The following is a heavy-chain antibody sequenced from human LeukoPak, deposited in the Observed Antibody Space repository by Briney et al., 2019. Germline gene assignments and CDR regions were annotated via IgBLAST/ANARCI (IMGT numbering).Heavy chain of an antibody. J-gene: IGHJ4*02. CDR3: AQDHTTNNLGDDY. V-gene: IGHV3-23*01. CDR2: ISGSGGST. Sequence: RPGGSLRLSCTASGFTFRNYAMSWVRQAPGEGLEWVSSISGSGGSTYFADSVRGRFTFSRDNSQNTLFLQMNSLRAEDTAVYYCAQDHTTNNLGDDYWGQGTLVTVSS. D-gene: IGHD3-16*01. CDR1: GFTFRNYA.